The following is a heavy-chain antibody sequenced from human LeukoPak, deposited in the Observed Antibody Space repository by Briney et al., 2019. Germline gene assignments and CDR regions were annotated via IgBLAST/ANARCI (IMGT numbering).Heavy chain of an antibody. CDR1: GGSIRSYY. V-gene: IGHV4-59*01. J-gene: IGHJ3*02. CDR2: IYYCGST. D-gene: IGHD3-10*01. Sequence: NPAETLSLTCTVSGGSIRSYYWLWVRQPPGRGLEWIGYIYYCGSTRFNPSLQSRVTISVDTSKNQFSMKLNSVTAADTAVYYCARELLWFGDSYHAFDIWGQGTMVTVTS. CDR3: ARELLWFGDSYHAFDI.